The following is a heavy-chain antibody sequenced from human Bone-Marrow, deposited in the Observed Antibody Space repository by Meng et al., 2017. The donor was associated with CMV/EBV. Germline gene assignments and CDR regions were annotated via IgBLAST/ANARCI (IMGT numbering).Heavy chain of an antibody. Sequence: ASVKVSCKASGYTCTSYGISWVRQAPGQGLEWMGWISAYNGNTNYAQKLQGRVTMTTDTSTSTAYMELRSLRSDDTAVYYCARDPAVAGFPYHYYYGMDVWGQGTTVTVS. CDR3: ARDPAVAGFPYHYYYGMDV. D-gene: IGHD6-19*01. V-gene: IGHV1-18*01. CDR1: GYTCTSYG. CDR2: ISAYNGNT. J-gene: IGHJ6*02.